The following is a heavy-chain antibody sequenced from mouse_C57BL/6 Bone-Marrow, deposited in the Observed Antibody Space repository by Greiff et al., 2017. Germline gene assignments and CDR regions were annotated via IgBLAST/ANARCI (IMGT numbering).Heavy chain of an antibody. CDR2: ISSGGSYT. D-gene: IGHD1-1*01. Sequence: DVKLVESGGDLVKPGGSLKLFCAASGFTFSSYGMSWVRPTPDKRLEWVATISSGGSYTYYPDSVKGRFTISRDNAKNTLYLQMSSLKSEDTAMYYCARRGSSPAWFAYWGQGTLVTVSA. CDR1: GFTFSSYG. V-gene: IGHV5-6*02. CDR3: ARRGSSPAWFAY. J-gene: IGHJ3*01.